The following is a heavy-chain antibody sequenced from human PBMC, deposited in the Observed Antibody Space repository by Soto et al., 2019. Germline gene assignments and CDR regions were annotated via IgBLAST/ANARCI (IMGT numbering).Heavy chain of an antibody. Sequence: QGLEWMGWISAYNGNTNYAQKLQGRVTMTTDTSTSTAYMELRSLRSDDTAVYYCARGYEDTAMDRAFDYWGQGTLVTVSS. CDR3: ARGYEDTAMDRAFDY. CDR2: ISAYNGNT. J-gene: IGHJ4*02. V-gene: IGHV1-18*01. D-gene: IGHD5-18*01.